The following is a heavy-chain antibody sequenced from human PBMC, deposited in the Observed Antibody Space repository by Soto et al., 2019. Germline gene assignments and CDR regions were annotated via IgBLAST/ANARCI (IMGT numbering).Heavy chain of an antibody. D-gene: IGHD1-1*01. J-gene: IGHJ3*01. CDR1: GLTISGKKY. CDR2: LYDVDGS. CDR3: ATWHEREHAFDV. V-gene: IGHV3-53*01. Sequence: DVHLVESGGGLIQPGASLRLSCAAFGLTISGKKYVAWVRQAPWKGLEWVSALYDVDGSFYADSVTGRFTTSSDSSKTTVYLQINDLRPDDTAVYYCATWHEREHAFDVWGQGPTVTISS.